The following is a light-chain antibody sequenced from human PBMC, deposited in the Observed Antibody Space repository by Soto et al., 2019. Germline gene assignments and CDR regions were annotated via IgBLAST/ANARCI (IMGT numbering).Light chain of an antibody. CDR3: HQRQRWPRT. CDR1: QTVGVR. V-gene: IGKV3-11*01. J-gene: IGKJ1*01. Sequence: EIVLTQSPATLSSSPGERATLSCRASQTVGVRLAWYQYKPGQAPRLIIYEASNRAAGIPARFSGSGSGTDFTLTITSLEPEDFAFYYCHQRQRWPRTFGQGTKVEIK. CDR2: EAS.